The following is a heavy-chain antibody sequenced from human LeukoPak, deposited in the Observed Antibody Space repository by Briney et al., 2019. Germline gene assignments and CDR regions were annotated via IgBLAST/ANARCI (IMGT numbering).Heavy chain of an antibody. Sequence: SETLSLTCSVSGDSISGFLWSWIRQSPGKGLEWIAYVSYNGDTNYDSSLKSRVTISVDTSKNQFSLKLSSVTAADTAVYYCARLNRSYYDSSGYYDYWGQGTLVTVSS. CDR1: GDSISGFL. D-gene: IGHD3-22*01. V-gene: IGHV4-59*01. CDR2: VSYNGDT. CDR3: ARLNRSYYDSSGYYDY. J-gene: IGHJ4*02.